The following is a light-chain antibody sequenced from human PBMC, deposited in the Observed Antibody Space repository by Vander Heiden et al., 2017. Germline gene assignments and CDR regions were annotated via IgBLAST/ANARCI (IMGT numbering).Light chain of an antibody. CDR3: QVWDYTSDRVYVV. V-gene: IGLV3-21*02. Sequence: SYVLTQPPSVSVAPGQTARITCGGNNIGSKSVHWYQQKPGQAPVLAVYDDSDRPPGIPERFSGSNSGNTATLTIGRVEAGDEADYYCQVWDYTSDRVYVVFGGGTKLTVL. CDR2: DDS. J-gene: IGLJ2*01. CDR1: NIGSKS.